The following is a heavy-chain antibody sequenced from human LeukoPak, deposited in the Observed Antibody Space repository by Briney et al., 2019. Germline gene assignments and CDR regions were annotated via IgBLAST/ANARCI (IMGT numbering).Heavy chain of an antibody. Sequence: SETLSLTCTVSGGSISSSSYYWGWIRHPPGKGLEWIGSTYYSGSTYYNPSLKSRVTISVDTSKNQFSLKLSSVTAADTTVYYCARHVGSGVSTAFDIWGQGTMVTVSS. D-gene: IGHD2-15*01. CDR3: ARHVGSGVSTAFDI. CDR2: TYYSGST. J-gene: IGHJ3*02. CDR1: GGSISSSSYY. V-gene: IGHV4-39*01.